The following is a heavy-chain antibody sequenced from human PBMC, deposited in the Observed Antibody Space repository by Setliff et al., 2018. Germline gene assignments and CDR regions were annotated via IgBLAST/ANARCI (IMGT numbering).Heavy chain of an antibody. CDR3: GRGFSRIEGWGNWFDP. D-gene: IGHD2-15*01. Sequence: PSETLSLTCTVSGGPFSGASIWGWLRQAPGKGLEWIGNIYDSGSSNYNASLQSRLIITRDTSKNQISLKLTSVTAADTAVYYCGRGFSRIEGWGNWFDPWGQGILVTVSS. CDR1: GGPFSGASI. V-gene: IGHV4-38-2*02. CDR2: IYDSGSS. J-gene: IGHJ5*02.